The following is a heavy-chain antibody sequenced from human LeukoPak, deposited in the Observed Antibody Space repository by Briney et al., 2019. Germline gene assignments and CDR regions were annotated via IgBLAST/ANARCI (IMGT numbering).Heavy chain of an antibody. D-gene: IGHD2-15*01. CDR2: ISSCGSTI. CDR1: GFTFSSYE. CDR3: AREGCSGGSCYTTFDY. Sequence: GGSLRLSCAASGFTFSSYEMNWVRQAPGKGLEWVSYISSCGSTIYYADSVKGRFTISRDNAKNSLYLQMNSLRAEDTAVYYCAREGCSGGSCYTTFDYWGQGTLVTVSS. J-gene: IGHJ4*02. V-gene: IGHV3-48*03.